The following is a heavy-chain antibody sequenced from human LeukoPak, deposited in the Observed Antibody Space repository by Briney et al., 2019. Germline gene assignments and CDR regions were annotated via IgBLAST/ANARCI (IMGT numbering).Heavy chain of an antibody. D-gene: IGHD6-19*01. V-gene: IGHV3-9*01. CDR2: ISWNSGSI. CDR3: AKGSSGWYGDWFDP. Sequence: PGRSLRLSCAASGFTFDDYAMHCVRQAPGKGLEWVSGISWNSGSIGYADSVKGRFTISRDNAKNSLYLQMNSLRAEDTALYYCAKGSSGWYGDWFDPWGQGTLVTVSS. J-gene: IGHJ5*02. CDR1: GFTFDDYA.